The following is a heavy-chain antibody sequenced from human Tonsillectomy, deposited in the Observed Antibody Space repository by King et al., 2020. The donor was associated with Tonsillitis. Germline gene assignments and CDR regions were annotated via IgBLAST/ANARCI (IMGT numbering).Heavy chain of an antibody. CDR1: GFTVSSNN. J-gene: IGHJ6*02. Sequence: VQLVESGGGLIQPGGSLRLSCAASGFTVSSNNMSWVRQAPGKGLEWVSVIYSGGSTYYADSVKGRFTFSRDNSKNTLYLQMNSLRAEDTAVYYCARDRGLSLYYYYGMDVWGQGTTVTVSS. V-gene: IGHV3-53*01. CDR3: ARDRGLSLYYYYGMDV. CDR2: IYSGGST. D-gene: IGHD3-10*01.